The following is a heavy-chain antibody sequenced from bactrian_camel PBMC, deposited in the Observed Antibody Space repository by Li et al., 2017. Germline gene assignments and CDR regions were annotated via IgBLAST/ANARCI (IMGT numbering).Heavy chain of an antibody. J-gene: IGHJ4*01. CDR1: GYTDSRNC. CDR3: TADDYSGSRCFGALALRGKY. CDR2: ISRDGTYT. Sequence: HVQLVESGGGSVQAGGSLRLSCAASGYTDSRNCMAWFRQAPGKEREGVAAISRDGTYTLYSASVQGRFTISRDNANNMLYLQMNSLKPEDTAMYYCTADDYSGSRCFGALALRGKYWGQGTQVTVS. D-gene: IGHD3*01. V-gene: IGHV3S6*01.